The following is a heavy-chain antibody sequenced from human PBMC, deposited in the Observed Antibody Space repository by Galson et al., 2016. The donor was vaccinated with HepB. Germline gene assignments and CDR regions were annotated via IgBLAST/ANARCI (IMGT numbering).Heavy chain of an antibody. J-gene: IGHJ5*02. CDR2: LYSGGTT. V-gene: IGHV3-53*01. CDR3: ASAPTITTIWGS. CDR1: GVTVTTNY. D-gene: IGHD5-24*01. Sequence: SLRLSCAASGVTVTTNYISWVRQAPGKGLEWGAILYSGGTTVYADSVRGRFTISRDDSKNTVHLQMNSLRVEETAMYFCASAPTITTIWGSWGQGTLVTVSS.